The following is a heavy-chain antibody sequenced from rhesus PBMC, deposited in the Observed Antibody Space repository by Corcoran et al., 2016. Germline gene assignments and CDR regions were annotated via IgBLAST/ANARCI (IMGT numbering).Heavy chain of an antibody. CDR3: ARRSGNFDY. D-gene: IGHD6-37*01. CDR1: GGSISDSYR. J-gene: IGHJ4*01. Sequence: QVQPQESGPGVVKPSETLPLTCAASGGSISDSYRWSWIRQPPGKGLEWIGYIYVRSGSTNYNPSLKNRVTISKDTSKNQFSRKLGSVTAADTAVYYCARRSGNFDYWGQGVLVTVSS. CDR2: IYVRSGST. V-gene: IGHV4S18*01.